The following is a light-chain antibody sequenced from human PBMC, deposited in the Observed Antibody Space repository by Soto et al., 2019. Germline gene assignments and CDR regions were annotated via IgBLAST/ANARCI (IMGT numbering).Light chain of an antibody. Sequence: DIVMTQSPEYLAVSLGERATINCRSSQSILYSSNNKNLIAWYQQKPGQPPKLLIYWASTRQSGVPDRFSGSGSGRDFTLTISSLQAEDVAVYFCQQYYSPPRYTFGQGTRLGIK. J-gene: IGKJ2*01. CDR2: WAS. V-gene: IGKV4-1*01. CDR1: QSILYSSNNKNL. CDR3: QQYYSPPRYT.